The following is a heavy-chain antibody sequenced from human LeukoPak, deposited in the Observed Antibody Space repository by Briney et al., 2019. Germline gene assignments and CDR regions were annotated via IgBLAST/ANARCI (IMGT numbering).Heavy chain of an antibody. CDR3: AKDRREYYYDSSGYHFDY. V-gene: IGHV3-23*01. D-gene: IGHD3-22*01. Sequence: GGSLRLSCAASGFTFDDYGMSWVRQAPGKGLEWVSAISGSGGSTYYADSVKGRFTISRDNSKNTLYLQMNSLRAEDTAVYYCAKDRREYYYDSSGYHFDYWGQGTLVTVSS. CDR1: GFTFDDYG. CDR2: ISGSGGST. J-gene: IGHJ4*02.